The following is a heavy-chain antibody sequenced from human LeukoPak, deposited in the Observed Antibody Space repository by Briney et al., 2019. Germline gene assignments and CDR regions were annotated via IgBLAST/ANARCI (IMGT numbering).Heavy chain of an antibody. J-gene: IGHJ3*02. V-gene: IGHV3-11*01. D-gene: IGHD2-15*01. CDR1: GFTFSDYY. Sequence: GGSLRLSCAASGFTFSDYYMSWIRQAPGKGLEWVSYISSSSSTIYYADSVKGRFTISRDNAKNSLYLQMNSLRAEDTAVYYCARDVGATLLRSDAFDIWGQGTMVTVSS. CDR3: ARDVGATLLRSDAFDI. CDR2: ISSSSSTI.